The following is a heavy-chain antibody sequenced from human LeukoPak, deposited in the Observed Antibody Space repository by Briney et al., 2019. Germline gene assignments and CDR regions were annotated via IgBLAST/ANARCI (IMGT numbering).Heavy chain of an antibody. CDR2: IIPIFGTA. V-gene: IGHV1-69*05. J-gene: IGHJ3*02. CDR1: GGTFSSYA. D-gene: IGHD5-18*01. Sequence: SVKVSCKASGGTFSSYAISWVRQAPGQGLEWMGRIIPIFGTANYAQKFQGRVTITTDESTSTAYMELSSLRSEDTAVYYCARGPNLGIQQAVAFDIWDQGTMVTVSS. CDR3: ARGPNLGIQQAVAFDI.